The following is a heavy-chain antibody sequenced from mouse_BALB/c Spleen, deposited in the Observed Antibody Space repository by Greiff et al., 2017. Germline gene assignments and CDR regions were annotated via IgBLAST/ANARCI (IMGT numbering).Heavy chain of an antibody. V-gene: IGHV2-9*02. D-gene: IGHD4-1*01. CDR3: ARHWDYYAMDY. Sequence: VQLKESGPGLVAPSQSLSITCTVSGFSLTSYGVHWVRQPPGKGLEWLGVIWAGGSTNYNSALMSRLSISKDNSKSQVSLKMNSLQTDDTAMYYCARHWDYYAMDYWGQGTSVTVSS. CDR2: IWAGGST. J-gene: IGHJ4*01. CDR1: GFSLTSYG.